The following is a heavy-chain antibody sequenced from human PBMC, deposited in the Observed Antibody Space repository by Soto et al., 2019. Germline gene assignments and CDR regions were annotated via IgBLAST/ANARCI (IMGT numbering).Heavy chain of an antibody. D-gene: IGHD3-16*01. CDR1: GGTFSSYG. CDR2: INSFSEST. CDR3: ARPGIKRGSSWLDP. J-gene: IGHJ5*02. Sequence: GASVKVSCKASGGTFSSYGVTWVRQAPGQGLEWVGGINSFSESTTYAQRFQGRVTINADESASTAYMELINLRSEDTAVYYCARPGIKRGSSWLDPCGQGTLVTVYS. V-gene: IGHV1-69*13.